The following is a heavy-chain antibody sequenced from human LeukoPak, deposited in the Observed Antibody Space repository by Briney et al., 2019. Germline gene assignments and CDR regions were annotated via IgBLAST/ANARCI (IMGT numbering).Heavy chain of an antibody. CDR2: ISWNSGSI. V-gene: IGHV3-9*01. CDR3: AKDTDYYDSSATFDY. D-gene: IGHD3-22*01. Sequence: GGSLRLSCAASGFTFDDYAMHWVRQAPGKGLEWVSGISWNSGSIGYADSVKGRFTISRDNAKNSLYLQMNSLRAEDTALYYCAKDTDYYDSSATFDYWGQGTLVTVSS. CDR1: GFTFDDYA. J-gene: IGHJ4*02.